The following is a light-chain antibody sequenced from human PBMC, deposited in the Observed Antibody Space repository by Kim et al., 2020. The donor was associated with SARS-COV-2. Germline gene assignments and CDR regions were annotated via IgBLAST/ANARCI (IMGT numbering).Light chain of an antibody. CDR2: GNS. Sequence: QGVTISSTGTSSNSGAVYVVPWYQQLPGTAPKLLIYGNSNRPSGVPDRFSGSKSGTSASLAITGLQAEDEADYYCQSYDSSLSGLVFGGGTQLTVL. CDR1: SSNSGAVYV. CDR3: QSYDSSLSGLV. J-gene: IGLJ2*01. V-gene: IGLV1-40*01.